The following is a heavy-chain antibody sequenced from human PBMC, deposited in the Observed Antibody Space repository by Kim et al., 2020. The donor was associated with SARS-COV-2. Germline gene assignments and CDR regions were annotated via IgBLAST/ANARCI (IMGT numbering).Heavy chain of an antibody. J-gene: IGHJ4*02. D-gene: IGHD5-18*01. CDR3: ARTIELPIQLWSHAFDY. CDR2: INTNTGNP. CDR1: GYTFTSYA. Sequence: ASVKVSCKASGYTFTSYAMNWVRQAPGQGLEWMGWINTNTGNPTYAQGFTGRFVFSLDTSVSTAYLQISSLKAEDTAVYYCARTIELPIQLWSHAFDYWGQGTLVTVSS. V-gene: IGHV7-4-1*02.